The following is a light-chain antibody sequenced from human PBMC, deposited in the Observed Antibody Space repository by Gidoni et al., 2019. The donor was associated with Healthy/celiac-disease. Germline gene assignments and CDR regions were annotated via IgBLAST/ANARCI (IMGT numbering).Light chain of an antibody. V-gene: IGKV3-15*01. CDR3: QQYNNWPPT. CDR1: QSVSSN. J-gene: IGKJ1*01. Sequence: EIVMTHSPATLSVSPGERATLSCRASQSVSSNLAWYQQKPGQAPRLLLYGASTRAAGSPARFSGSGSGTEFTLTISSLQSEDFAVYYCQQYNNWPPTFGQGTKVEIK. CDR2: GAS.